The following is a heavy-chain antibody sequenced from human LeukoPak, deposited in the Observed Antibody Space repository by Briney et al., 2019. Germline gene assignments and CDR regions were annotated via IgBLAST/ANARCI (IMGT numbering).Heavy chain of an antibody. CDR2: VSGSGGST. CDR1: GFTFSSYA. D-gene: IGHD4-11*01. J-gene: IGHJ6*03. CDR3: AKDWSYSNPKGYYYYYMDV. Sequence: GGSLRLSCAASGFTFSSYAMSWVRQAPGKGLEWVSAVSGSGGSTYYADSVKGRFTISRDNSKNTLYLQMNSLRAEDTAVYYCAKDWSYSNPKGYYYYYMDVWGKGTTVTVSS. V-gene: IGHV3-23*01.